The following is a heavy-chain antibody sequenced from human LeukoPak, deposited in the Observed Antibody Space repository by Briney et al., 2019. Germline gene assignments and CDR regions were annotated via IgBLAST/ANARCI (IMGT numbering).Heavy chain of an antibody. D-gene: IGHD2-2*01. CDR1: GGSMNSYY. Sequence: PSETLSLTCTVSGGSMNSYYWNWIRQSPGRGLEWLGYIYYSGSTNYNPSLKSRVTISVDTSKNQFSLKLSSVTAADTAVYYCARVHCSSTSCYQGINFDYWGQGTLVTVSS. CDR3: ARVHCSSTSCYQGINFDY. CDR2: IYYSGST. J-gene: IGHJ4*02. V-gene: IGHV4-59*01.